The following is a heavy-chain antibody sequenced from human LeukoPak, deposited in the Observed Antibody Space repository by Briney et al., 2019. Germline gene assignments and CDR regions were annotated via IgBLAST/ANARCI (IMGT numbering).Heavy chain of an antibody. CDR3: ARGLPSYGDYVDYYFYMDV. J-gene: IGHJ6*03. CDR1: GASTSDNNFY. V-gene: IGHV4-61*02. D-gene: IGHD4-17*01. Sequence: PSETLSLTCNVSGASTSDNNFYWNWIRQPAGESLEWIGRTFNGGSPNYNPSLMSRVTISMDTSTNQFSLKLNSVTAADTALYYCARGLPSYGDYVDYYFYMDVWGKGTTVTVSS. CDR2: TFNGGSP.